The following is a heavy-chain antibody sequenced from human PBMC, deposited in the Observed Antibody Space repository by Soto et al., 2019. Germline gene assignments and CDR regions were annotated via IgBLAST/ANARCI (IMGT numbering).Heavy chain of an antibody. J-gene: IGHJ4*02. D-gene: IGHD6-19*01. CDR2: ISSFGGNT. Sequence: GGSLRLSCAASGFTFDDYTMHWVRQAPGKGLEWVSLISSFGGNTYYADSVKGRFTISRDSSRNSLYLQMNSLRTEDTAFYYCAKDIGDVAGTGILFDYWGQGTLVTVSS. CDR1: GFTFDDYT. CDR3: AKDIGDVAGTGILFDY. V-gene: IGHV3-43*01.